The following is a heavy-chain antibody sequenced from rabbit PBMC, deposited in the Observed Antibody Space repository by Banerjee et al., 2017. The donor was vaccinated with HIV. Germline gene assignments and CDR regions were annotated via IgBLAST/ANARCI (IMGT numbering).Heavy chain of an antibody. V-gene: IGHV1S40*01. J-gene: IGHJ4*01. CDR1: GFSFSGNYY. Sequence: QSLEESGGDLVKPGASLTLTCTASGFSFSGNYYMCWVRQAPGKGLEWIACIYVASSGSTYYASWAKGRFTISKTSSTTVTLQMTSLTAADTATYFCARGDFAPYFNLWGPGTLVTVS. CDR3: ARGDFAPYFNL. D-gene: IGHD4-2*01. CDR2: IYVASSGST.